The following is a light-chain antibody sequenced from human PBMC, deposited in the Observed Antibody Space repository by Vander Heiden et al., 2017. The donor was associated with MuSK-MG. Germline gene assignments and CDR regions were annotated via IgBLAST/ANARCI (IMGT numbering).Light chain of an antibody. CDR3: QQYDSLPFALT. J-gene: IGKJ4*01. CDR2: GAS. V-gene: IGKV1-33*01. Sequence: DIQMTQSPSSLSASVGDRVAITCQASQGISNYLNWYQQKPGKVPELLIYGASNLKTGVPSRFSGSGSGTDFTFTINNLQPEDIATYYCQQYDSLPFALTFGGGTKVEIK. CDR1: QGISNY.